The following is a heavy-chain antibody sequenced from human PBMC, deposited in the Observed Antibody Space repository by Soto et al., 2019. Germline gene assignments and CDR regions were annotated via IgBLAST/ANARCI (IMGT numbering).Heavy chain of an antibody. CDR3: ARARGSIHWCDFLDY. CDR1: GYPFTSFG. D-gene: IGHD2-8*02. J-gene: IGHJ4*02. CDR2: ISGFNGNT. Sequence: QVQLVQSGAEVRKPGASVKVSCKASGYPFTSFGISWVRQAPGQGLEWMGWISGFNGNTNYAPSLQGRVTITPDTAPNKAYIQLAGLSSDDTGVYYCARARGSIHWCDFLDYWGQGAQVTVSS. V-gene: IGHV1-18*01.